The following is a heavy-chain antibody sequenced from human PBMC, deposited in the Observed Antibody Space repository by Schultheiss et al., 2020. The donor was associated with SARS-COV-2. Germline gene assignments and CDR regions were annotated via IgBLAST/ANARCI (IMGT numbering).Heavy chain of an antibody. Sequence: GGSLRLSCAASGFTFSSYSMNWVRQAPGKGLEWVGRIRSKTDGGTTDYAAPVKGRSTISRDDSKNTLYLQMKSLKTEDTAVYYCTAAGYYDTSGTHTYWGQGTLVTVSS. CDR1: GFTFSSYS. D-gene: IGHD3-22*01. CDR2: IRSKTDGGTT. V-gene: IGHV3-15*01. J-gene: IGHJ4*02. CDR3: TAAGYYDTSGTHTY.